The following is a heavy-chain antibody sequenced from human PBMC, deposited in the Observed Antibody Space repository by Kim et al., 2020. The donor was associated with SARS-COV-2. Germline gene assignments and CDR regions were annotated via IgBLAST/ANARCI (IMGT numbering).Heavy chain of an antibody. J-gene: IGHJ4*02. D-gene: IGHD3-22*01. CDR2: ISSSGSTI. CDR3: ARMHYYDSSGYYRD. Sequence: GGSLRLSCAASGFTFSDYYMSWIRQAPGKGLEWVSYISSSGSTIYYADSVKGRFTISRDNAKNSLYLQMNSLRAEDTAVYYCARMHYYDSSGYYRDWGQGTLVTVSS. V-gene: IGHV3-11*01. CDR1: GFTFSDYY.